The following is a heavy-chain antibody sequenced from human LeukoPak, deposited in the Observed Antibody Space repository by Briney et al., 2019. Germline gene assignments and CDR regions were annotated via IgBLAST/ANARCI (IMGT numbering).Heavy chain of an antibody. CDR1: GYSFTSYW. CDR2: IYPGDSDT. D-gene: IGHD3-22*01. J-gene: IGHJ3*02. CDR3: ATSRTRYYYDSSGYSLWAFDI. Sequence: GEPLKISCKGSGYSFTSYWIGWVRQMPGKGLEWMGIIYPGDSDTRYSPSFQGQVTISADKSISTAYLQWSSLKASDTAMYYCATSRTRYYYDSSGYSLWAFDIWGQGTMVTVSS. V-gene: IGHV5-51*01.